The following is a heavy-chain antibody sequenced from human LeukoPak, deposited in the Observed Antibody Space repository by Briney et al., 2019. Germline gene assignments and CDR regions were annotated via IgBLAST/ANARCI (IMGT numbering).Heavy chain of an antibody. CDR2: ISSGGDSI. CDR3: ARGSGYFDP. CDR1: GFTFSDFY. D-gene: IGHD3-10*01. V-gene: IGHV3-11*04. J-gene: IGHJ4*02. Sequence: PGGSLRLSCAASGFTFSDFYMSWIRQAPGKGLEWISYISSGGDSIYYADSVKGRFTISRDNAKNLLHLQMNGLRAEDTAVYYCARGSGYFDPWGQGTLVTASS.